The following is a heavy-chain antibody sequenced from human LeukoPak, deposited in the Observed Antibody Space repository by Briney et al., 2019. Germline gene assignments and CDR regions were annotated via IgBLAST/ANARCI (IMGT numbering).Heavy chain of an antibody. J-gene: IGHJ4*02. V-gene: IGHV3-23*01. D-gene: IGHD6-19*01. CDR3: AKTTAGKSSGRYPGWPVDY. CDR1: GFTFRNYA. CDR2: ISGSGGDT. Sequence: GGSLRLSCAASGFTFRNYAIYWVRQAPGKGLEWVSGISGSGGDTYFADSAKGGFTISRDHSKNTVFLQMDSLRAEDTAVYYCAKTTAGKSSGRYPGWPVDYWGQGTLLTVSS.